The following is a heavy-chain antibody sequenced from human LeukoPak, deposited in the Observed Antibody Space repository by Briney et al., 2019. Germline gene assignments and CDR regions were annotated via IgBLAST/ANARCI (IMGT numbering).Heavy chain of an antibody. CDR1: GGSFSGYY. CDR2: INHSGST. V-gene: IGHV4-34*01. J-gene: IGHJ5*02. D-gene: IGHD3-22*01. Sequence: SETLSLTCAVYGGSFSGYYWSWLRQPPGKGLEWIGEINHSGSTNYNPSLKSRVTISVDTSKNQFSLKLSSVTAADTAVYYCARGSSVNWFDPWGQGTLVTVSS. CDR3: ARGSSVNWFDP.